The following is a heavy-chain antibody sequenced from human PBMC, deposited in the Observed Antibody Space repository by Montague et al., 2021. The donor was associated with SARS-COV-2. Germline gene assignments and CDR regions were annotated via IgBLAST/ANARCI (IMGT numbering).Heavy chain of an antibody. CDR3: ARLKRYFDSSGSPSAFDF. Sequence: SETLSLTCTVPGGSITNNIDYWAWIRQPPGKGLEWNGSIYYTGNTYYNPSLKSRVTISVVTSKNHFTLKLSSVIAAETAVYYCARLKRYFDSSGSPSAFDFWGQGTKVTVSS. J-gene: IGHJ3*01. D-gene: IGHD3-22*01. CDR1: GGSITNNIDY. V-gene: IGHV4-39*02. CDR2: IYYTGNT.